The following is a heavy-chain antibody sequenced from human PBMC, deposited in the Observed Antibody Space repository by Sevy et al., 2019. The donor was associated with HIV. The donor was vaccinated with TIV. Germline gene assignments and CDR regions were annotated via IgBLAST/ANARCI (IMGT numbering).Heavy chain of an antibody. D-gene: IGHD6-19*01. V-gene: IGHV3-21*01. CDR1: GFTFSSYS. CDR3: ARGNIAVAGVSFDY. J-gene: IGHJ4*02. CDR2: ISSSSSYI. Sequence: GGSLRLSCAASGFTFSSYSMNWVRQAPGKGLEWVSSISSSSSYIYYADSVKGRFTISRDNAKNSLYLQMNSLRAEDTAVYYCARGNIAVAGVSFDYWGQRTLVTVSS.